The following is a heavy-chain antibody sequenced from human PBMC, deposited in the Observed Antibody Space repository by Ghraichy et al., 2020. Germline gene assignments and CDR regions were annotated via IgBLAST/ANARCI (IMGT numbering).Heavy chain of an antibody. Sequence: GESLNISCQGFGDSFNNFWIAWVRQMPGKGLEWMAMIYPADSDIRYNPAFQAQVTISADRSVSAAYLEWSSLRSSDTAVYYCARQTSPGGHDLRYYGMDVWGQGITVTVSS. CDR1: GDSFNNFW. D-gene: IGHD3/OR15-3a*01. CDR3: ARQTSPGGHDLRYYGMDV. J-gene: IGHJ6*02. V-gene: IGHV5-51*01. CDR2: IYPADSDI.